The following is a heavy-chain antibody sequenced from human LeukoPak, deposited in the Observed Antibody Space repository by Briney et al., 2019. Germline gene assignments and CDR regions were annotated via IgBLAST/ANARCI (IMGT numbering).Heavy chain of an antibody. J-gene: IGHJ4*02. V-gene: IGHV3-7*01. Sequence: PGGSLRLSCAASGFTFIDSWMTWVRQAPGKGLEWVANIKYDGSENYYVDSVKGRFTISRDNAKKSLSLQMNSLRAEDTAVNYCAKYHYGSGTSLGYWGQGTLVTVSS. CDR3: AKYHYGSGTSLGY. CDR1: GFTFIDSW. CDR2: IKYDGSEN. D-gene: IGHD3-10*01.